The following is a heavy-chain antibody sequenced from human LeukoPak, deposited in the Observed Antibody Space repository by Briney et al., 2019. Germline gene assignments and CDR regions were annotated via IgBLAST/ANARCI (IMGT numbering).Heavy chain of an antibody. Sequence: ASVKVSCKVSGYTLTELSMHWVRQAPGKGLEWMGGFDPEDGETIYAQKFQGRVTMTEDTSTDTAYMELSSLRSEDTAVYYCATMGRGYSGSGQRSGSYPFDYWGQGTLVTVSS. CDR3: ATMGRGYSGSGQRSGSYPFDY. V-gene: IGHV1-24*01. D-gene: IGHD5-12*01. CDR2: FDPEDGET. J-gene: IGHJ4*02. CDR1: GYTLTELS.